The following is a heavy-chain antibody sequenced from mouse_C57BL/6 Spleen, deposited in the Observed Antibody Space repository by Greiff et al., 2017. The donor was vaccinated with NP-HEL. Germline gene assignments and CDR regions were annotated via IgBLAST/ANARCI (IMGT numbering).Heavy chain of an antibody. CDR3: ARIPQATFFAY. J-gene: IGHJ3*01. CDR1: GYTFTSYW. CDR2: IDPSDSYT. Sequence: QVQLQQPGAELVRPGTSVKLSCKASGYTFTSYWMHWVKQRPGQGLEWIGVIDPSDSYTNYNQKFKGKATLTVDTSSSTAYMQLSSLTSEDSAFYYCARIPQATFFAYWGQGTLVTVSA. V-gene: IGHV1-59*01. D-gene: IGHD3-2*02.